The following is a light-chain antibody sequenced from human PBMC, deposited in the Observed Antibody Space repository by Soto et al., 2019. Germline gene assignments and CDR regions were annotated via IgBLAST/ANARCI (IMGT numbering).Light chain of an antibody. CDR2: QDS. V-gene: IGLV3-1*01. J-gene: IGLJ1*01. Sequence: SYELTQPPPVSVSPGQTASITCSGDKLGDKYVCWYHQKPGQSPVLVIYQDSKRPSGIPERFSGSNSGNTATLTISGTQPMDEADYYCQAWDRSTGVFGTGTKLTVL. CDR1: KLGDKY. CDR3: QAWDRSTGV.